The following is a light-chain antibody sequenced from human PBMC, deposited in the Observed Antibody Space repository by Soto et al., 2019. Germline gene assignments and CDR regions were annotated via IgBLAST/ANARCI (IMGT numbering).Light chain of an antibody. J-gene: IGLJ1*01. V-gene: IGLV2-8*01. CDR2: EVN. Sequence: ALTQPPSASGSPGQSVTISCTGTSSDVGGYNYVPWFQQHPGKAPKLIIHEVNQRPSGVPDRFSGSKSGNTASLTVSGLQAEDEGTYYCSSYGGYNNVVFGTGTKVTVL. CDR3: SSYGGYNNVV. CDR1: SSDVGGYNY.